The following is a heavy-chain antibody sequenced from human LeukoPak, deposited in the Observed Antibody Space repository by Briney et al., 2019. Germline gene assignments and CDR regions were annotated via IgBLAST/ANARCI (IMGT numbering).Heavy chain of an antibody. V-gene: IGHV5-51*01. CDR2: IYPGDSDT. CDR3: ASSNSQQLQIDY. D-gene: IGHD6-13*01. CDR1: GYSYTSYW. Sequence: GESLKISCKGSGYSYTSYWIGWVRHMTGKGLEWMGIIYPGDSDTRYSPSFQGQVTISADKSISTAYLQWSSLKASDTAMYYCASSNSQQLQIDYWGQGTLVTVSS. J-gene: IGHJ4*02.